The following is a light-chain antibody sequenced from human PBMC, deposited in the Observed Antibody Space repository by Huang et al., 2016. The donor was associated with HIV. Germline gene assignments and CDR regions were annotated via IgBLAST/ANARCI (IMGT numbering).Light chain of an antibody. V-gene: IGKV1-39*01. J-gene: IGKJ1*01. CDR2: AAS. CDR1: QSISVS. CDR3: QQSDSIPWT. Sequence: DIQLTQSPTSLSASIGDRVTISCRASQSISVSLNWYQKRSGKAPKLLIYAASHLQSGVPSRFSGRGCATDFTLTSSSLQVEDFATYYCQQSDSIPWTFGQGTNVDIK.